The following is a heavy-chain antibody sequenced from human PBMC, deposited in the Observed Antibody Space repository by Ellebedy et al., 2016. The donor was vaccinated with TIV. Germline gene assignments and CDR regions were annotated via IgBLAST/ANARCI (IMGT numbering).Heavy chain of an antibody. CDR1: GFTFSSYS. CDR3: ARDGITMIVVVTHFDN. V-gene: IGHV3-48*04. J-gene: IGHJ4*02. D-gene: IGHD3-22*01. Sequence: PGGSLRLSCAASGFTFSSYSMNWVRQAPGKGLEWVSYISSSSSTRYYADSVKGRFTISRDNAKNSLYLQMNSLRAEDTAVYYCARDGITMIVVVTHFDNWGQGTLVTVSS. CDR2: ISSSSSTR.